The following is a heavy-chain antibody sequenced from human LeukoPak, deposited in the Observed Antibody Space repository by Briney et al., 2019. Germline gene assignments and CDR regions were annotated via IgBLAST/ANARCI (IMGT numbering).Heavy chain of an antibody. CDR2: IYYSGST. CDR3: ARDRRVVPAAPHYYYYYMDV. V-gene: IGHV4-59*01. CDR1: GGSISSYY. Sequence: SETLSLTCTVSGGSISSYYWSWIRQPPGKGLEWIGYIYYSGSTNYNTSLKSRVTISVDTSKNQFSLKLSSVTAADTAVYYCARDRRVVPAAPHYYYYYMDVWGKGTTVTVSS. J-gene: IGHJ6*03. D-gene: IGHD2-2*01.